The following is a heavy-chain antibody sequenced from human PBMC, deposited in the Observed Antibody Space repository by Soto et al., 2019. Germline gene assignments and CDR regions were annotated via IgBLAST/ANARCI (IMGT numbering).Heavy chain of an antibody. CDR1: GLIIRSRW. Sequence: PGGSLRLSCAASGLIIRSRWMHWVRQAPGKGLVWVSRINMAGTAINYAGSVKGRFTISRDKAKNTLFLQMNSLRDDDTAMYYWVRGNDGYGVFDYWGQGALVTVSS. CDR3: VRGNDGYGVFDY. J-gene: IGHJ4*02. V-gene: IGHV3-74*01. CDR2: INMAGTAI. D-gene: IGHD5-18*01.